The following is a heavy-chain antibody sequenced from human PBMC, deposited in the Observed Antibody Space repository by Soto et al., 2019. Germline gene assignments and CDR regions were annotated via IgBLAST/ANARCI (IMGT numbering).Heavy chain of an antibody. J-gene: IGHJ6*02. CDR1: GGTFSSYA. V-gene: IGHV1-69*12. D-gene: IGHD3-22*01. Sequence: QVQLVQSGAEVKKPGSSVKVSCKASGGTFSSYAISWVRQAPGQGLEWMGGIIPIFGTANYAQKFQGRVTIPADESTSTAYMELSSLRSEDTAVYYCARGSYYDSSGYYWAGHYYYYGMDVWGQGTTVTVSS. CDR2: IIPIFGTA. CDR3: ARGSYYDSSGYYWAGHYYYYGMDV.